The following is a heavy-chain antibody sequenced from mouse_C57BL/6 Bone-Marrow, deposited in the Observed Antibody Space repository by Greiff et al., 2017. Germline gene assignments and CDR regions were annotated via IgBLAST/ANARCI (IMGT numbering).Heavy chain of an antibody. CDR2: IDPENGDT. CDR1: GFNIKDAY. Sequence: VQLKQSGAELVRPGASVKLSCTASGFNIKDAYMHWVKQRPEQGLEWIGWIDPENGDTEYASKFQGKATITADTSSNTAYLQLSSLTSEDTAVYYCTSIYYGNYGGFAYWGQGTLVTVSA. J-gene: IGHJ3*01. CDR3: TSIYYGNYGGFAY. V-gene: IGHV14-4*01. D-gene: IGHD2-1*01.